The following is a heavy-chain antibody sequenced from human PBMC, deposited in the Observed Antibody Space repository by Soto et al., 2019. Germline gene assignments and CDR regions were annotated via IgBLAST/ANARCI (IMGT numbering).Heavy chain of an antibody. D-gene: IGHD6-13*01. V-gene: IGHV3-74*01. CDR1: GFTFSSYW. J-gene: IGHJ4*02. CDR3: ASYPIAAAGTDY. Sequence: GGSLRLSCAASGFTFSSYWMHWVRQAPGKGLVWVSRINSDGSSTSYADSVKGRFTISRDNAKNTLYLQMNSLRAEDTAVYYCASYPIAAAGTDYWGQGTLVTVSS. CDR2: INSDGSST.